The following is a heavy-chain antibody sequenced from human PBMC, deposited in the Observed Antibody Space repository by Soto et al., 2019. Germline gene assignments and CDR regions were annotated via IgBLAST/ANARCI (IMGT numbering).Heavy chain of an antibody. CDR1: GDIFTSYA. D-gene: IGHD3-3*01. Sequence: QVQLVQSGAEVKKPGSSVKVSCTASGDIFTSYAFSWVRQAPGQGLEWMGGLIPMFGTPNYAQKFQGRLTITAEKSTSTAYMELSGLRSEDTAVYYCARNGVAGMDFWGQGTLVTVSS. CDR3: ARNGVAGMDF. CDR2: LIPMFGTP. V-gene: IGHV1-69*06. J-gene: IGHJ4*02.